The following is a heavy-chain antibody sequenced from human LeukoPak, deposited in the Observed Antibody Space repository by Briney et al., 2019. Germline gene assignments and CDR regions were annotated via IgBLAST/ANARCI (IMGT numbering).Heavy chain of an antibody. D-gene: IGHD3-10*01. V-gene: IGHV3-21*01. J-gene: IGHJ5*02. Sequence: GGSLRLSCAASGFTFSSYSMNWVRQAPGKGLEWVSSISSSSSYIYYADPVKGRFTISRDNAKNSLYLQMNSLRAEDTAVYYCARGLLWFGEVPGDWFDPWGQGTLVTVSS. CDR1: GFTFSSYS. CDR3: ARGLLWFGEVPGDWFDP. CDR2: ISSSSSYI.